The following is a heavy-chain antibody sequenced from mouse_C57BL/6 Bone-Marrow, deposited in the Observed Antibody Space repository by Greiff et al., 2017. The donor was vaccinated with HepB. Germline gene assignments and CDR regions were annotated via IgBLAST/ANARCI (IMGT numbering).Heavy chain of an antibody. V-gene: IGHV1-81*01. D-gene: IGHD2-5*01. Sequence: VQLKESGAELARPGASVKLSCKASGYTFTSYGISWVKQRTGQGLEWIGEIYPRSGNTYYNEKFKGKATLTADKSSSTAYMELRSLTSEDSAVYFCARWPYSRFAYWGQGTLVTVSA. CDR1: GYTFTSYG. J-gene: IGHJ3*01. CDR3: ARWPYSRFAY. CDR2: IYPRSGNT.